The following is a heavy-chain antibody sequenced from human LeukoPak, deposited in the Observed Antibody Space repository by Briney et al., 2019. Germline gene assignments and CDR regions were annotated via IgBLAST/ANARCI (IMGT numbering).Heavy chain of an antibody. D-gene: IGHD3-16*01. CDR2: IWYDGSNK. CDR3: ARGWGALSYGLDV. Sequence: PGRSLRLSCAASGFTFSSYGMHWVRQAPGKGLEWVAVIWYDGSNKYYADSVKGRFTISRDNSKNTLYLQMNSLRAEDTAVYYCARGWGALSYGLDVWGQGTTVTVSS. CDR1: GFTFSSYG. V-gene: IGHV3-33*01. J-gene: IGHJ6*02.